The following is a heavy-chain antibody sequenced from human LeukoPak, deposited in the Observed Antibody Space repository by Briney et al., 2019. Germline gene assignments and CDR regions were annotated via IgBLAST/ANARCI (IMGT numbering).Heavy chain of an antibody. V-gene: IGHV5-51*01. CDR2: IYPGDSDT. CDR3: AGPQYCSGGSCYYAFDM. J-gene: IGHJ3*02. Sequence: GESLKISCKSSGYSFTSYWIDWVRQMPGKGPEWMGIIYPGDSDTIYSPALQANVTIPAHKCISTVYLQWISLKASDTAMYLRAGPQYCSGGSCYYAFDMWGQETIVSVSS. CDR1: GYSFTSYW. D-gene: IGHD2-15*01.